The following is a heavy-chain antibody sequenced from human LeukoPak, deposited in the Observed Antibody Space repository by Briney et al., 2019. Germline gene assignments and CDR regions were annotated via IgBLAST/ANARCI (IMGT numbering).Heavy chain of an antibody. CDR2: ISGSGGST. V-gene: IGHV3-23*01. CDR1: GFTFSGHN. Sequence: PGGSLRLSCAASGFTFSGHNMNWVRQAPGKGLEWVSAISGSGGSTYYADSVKGRFTISRDNSKNTLYLQMNSLRAEDTAVYYCARDSSSGWYHYFDYWGQGTLVTVSS. D-gene: IGHD6-19*01. J-gene: IGHJ4*02. CDR3: ARDSSSGWYHYFDY.